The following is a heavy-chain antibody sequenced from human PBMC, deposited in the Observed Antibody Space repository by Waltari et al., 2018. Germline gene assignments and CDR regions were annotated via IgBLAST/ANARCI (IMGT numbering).Heavy chain of an antibody. D-gene: IGHD4-17*01. V-gene: IGHV3-7*03. Sequence: EVQLVESGGGLVQPGGSLRLSCAASGFTFSSYWMSWVRQAPGKGLEWVANIKQDGSEKYYVDSLKGRFTISRDNAKNSLYLQMNSLRAEDTAVYYCARIYYGDYVVYWGQGTLVTVSS. CDR2: IKQDGSEK. CDR3: ARIYYGDYVVY. CDR1: GFTFSSYW. J-gene: IGHJ4*02.